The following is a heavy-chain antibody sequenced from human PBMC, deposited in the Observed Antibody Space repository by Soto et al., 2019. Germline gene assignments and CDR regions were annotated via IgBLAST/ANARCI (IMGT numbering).Heavy chain of an antibody. CDR3: ARALTVTTALDL. CDR2: ISTYNVNT. Sequence: QVQLVQSGTEVRKPGASVKVSCKASGYTFTNYGINWVRQAPGQGLEWMGWISTYNVNTYYAQKFKGRATLTTDTSTTTAYMELRSLTSDDTAVYYCARALTVTTALDLWGLGTLVTVS. D-gene: IGHD4-17*01. V-gene: IGHV1-18*04. CDR1: GYTFTNYG. J-gene: IGHJ4*02.